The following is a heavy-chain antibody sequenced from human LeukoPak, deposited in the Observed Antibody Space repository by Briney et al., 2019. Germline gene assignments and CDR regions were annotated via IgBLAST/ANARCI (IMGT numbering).Heavy chain of an antibody. V-gene: IGHV3-53*01. CDR2: IYSGGST. Sequence: QPGGSLRLSCAASGCTVSSNYMSWVRQAPGKGLEWVSVIYSGGSTYYADSVKGRFTISRDNSKNTLYLQMNSLRAEDTAVYYCARQWLVYYFDYWGQGTLVTVSS. CDR1: GCTVSSNY. CDR3: ARQWLVYYFDY. D-gene: IGHD6-19*01. J-gene: IGHJ4*02.